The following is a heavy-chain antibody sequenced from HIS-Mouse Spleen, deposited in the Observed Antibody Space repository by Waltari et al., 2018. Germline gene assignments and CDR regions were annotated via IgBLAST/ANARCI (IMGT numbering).Heavy chain of an antibody. CDR2: ISYDGSNK. CDR1: GFVFSGYA. Sequence: QVQLVESGGGVVQPGRSLRLPCAASGFVFSGYALHWVRQAPGKGLEWVAVISYDGSNKYYADSVKGRFTISRDNSKNTLYLQMNSLRAEDTAVYYCARAGTLHIVATTFDYWGQGTLVTVSS. CDR3: ARAGTLHIVATTFDY. J-gene: IGHJ4*02. V-gene: IGHV3-30*04. D-gene: IGHD5-12*01.